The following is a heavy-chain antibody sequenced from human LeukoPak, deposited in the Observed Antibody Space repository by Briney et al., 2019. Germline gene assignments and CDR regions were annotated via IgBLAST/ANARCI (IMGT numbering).Heavy chain of an antibody. CDR1: GFTFSTYS. CDR2: ISSSSSTI. D-gene: IGHD6-19*01. J-gene: IGHJ3*02. CDR3: ARDDRIAVAGTGAFDI. Sequence: PGGSLRLSCAASGFTFSTYSMNWVRQAPGKGLEWVSHISSSSSTIYYADSVKGRFTISRDNAKNSLYLQMNSLRDEDTAVYYCARDDRIAVAGTGAFDIWGQGTMVTVPS. V-gene: IGHV3-48*02.